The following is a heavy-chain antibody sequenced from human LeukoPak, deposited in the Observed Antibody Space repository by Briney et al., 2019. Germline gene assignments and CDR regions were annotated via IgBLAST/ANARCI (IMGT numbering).Heavy chain of an antibody. V-gene: IGHV3-48*01. Sequence: GGSLRLSCAASGFALSSYRMNWVRQAPGKGLEWVSYISSSSSTIYYADSVKGRFTISRDNAKNSLYLQMNSLRAEDTAVYYCARRAGGYSHPYDYWGQGVLVTVSS. CDR1: GFALSSYR. J-gene: IGHJ4*02. D-gene: IGHD4-23*01. CDR2: ISSSSSTI. CDR3: ARRAGGYSHPYDY.